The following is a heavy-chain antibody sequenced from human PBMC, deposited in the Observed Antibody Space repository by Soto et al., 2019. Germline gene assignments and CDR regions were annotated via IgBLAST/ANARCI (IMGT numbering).Heavy chain of an antibody. J-gene: IGHJ1*01. CDR2: ISWNSGSI. D-gene: IGHD3-22*01. CDR1: GFTFDDYA. Sequence: SLSLSCTASGFTFDDYAMHWVRQAPGKGLEWVSGISWNSGSIGYADSVKGRFTISRDNAKNSLYLQMNSLRAEDTALYYCAKDRYYYYDSSGSLSYFQNWGQGTLVTVS. V-gene: IGHV3-9*01. CDR3: AKDRYYYYDSSGSLSYFQN.